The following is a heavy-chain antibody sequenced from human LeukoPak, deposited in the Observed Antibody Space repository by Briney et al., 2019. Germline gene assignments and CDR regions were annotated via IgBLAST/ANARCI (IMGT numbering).Heavy chain of an antibody. D-gene: IGHD3-16*02. Sequence: PGRSLRLSCAASGFTFDDYAMHWVRQAPGKGLEWVSGISWNSGSIGYADSVKGRFTISRDNAKNSLYLQMNSLRAEDTALYYCAKDTGVGGYTNFDYWGQGTLVTVSS. CDR3: AKDTGVGGYTNFDY. V-gene: IGHV3-9*01. CDR2: ISWNSGSI. CDR1: GFTFDDYA. J-gene: IGHJ4*02.